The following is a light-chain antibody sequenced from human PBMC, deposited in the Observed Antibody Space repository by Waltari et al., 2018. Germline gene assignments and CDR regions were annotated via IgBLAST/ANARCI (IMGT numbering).Light chain of an antibody. CDR1: QYISTY. CDR3: QQSYDTPRT. CDR2: AAS. Sequence: DFQMTQSPSSLSAYVGDRVNITCRASQYISTYLNWYQQKPGKGPKLLIYAASTLQSGVPSRFSGSGSGTDFTFTISSLQLEDFATYYCQQSYDTPRTFGQGTKVEVK. J-gene: IGKJ1*01. V-gene: IGKV1-39*01.